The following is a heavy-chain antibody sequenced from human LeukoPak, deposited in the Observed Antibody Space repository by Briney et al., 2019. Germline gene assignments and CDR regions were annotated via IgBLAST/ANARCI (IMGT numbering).Heavy chain of an antibody. CDR1: GYTFTSYG. Sequence: ASVKVSCKASGYTFTSYGISWVRQAPGQGLEWMGWISAYNGSTNYAQKLQGRVTMTTDTSTSTAYMELRSLRSDDTAVYYCARMAAAGLYYYYGMDVWGQGTTVTVSS. D-gene: IGHD6-13*01. CDR3: ARMAAAGLYYYYGMDV. V-gene: IGHV1-18*01. CDR2: ISAYNGST. J-gene: IGHJ6*02.